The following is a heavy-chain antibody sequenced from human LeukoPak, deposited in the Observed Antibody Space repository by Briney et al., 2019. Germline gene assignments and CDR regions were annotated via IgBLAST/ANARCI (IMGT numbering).Heavy chain of an antibody. V-gene: IGHV4-59*08. D-gene: IGHD6-13*01. CDR1: GGSIGSYY. Sequence: SETLSLTCTVSGGSIGSYYWSWIRQPPGKGLEWIGYIYYSGSTNYNPSLKSRVTISVDTSKNQFSLKLSSVTAADTAVYYCARQRRSSSWSGGWFDPWGQGTLVTVSS. CDR2: IYYSGST. J-gene: IGHJ5*02. CDR3: ARQRRSSSWSGGWFDP.